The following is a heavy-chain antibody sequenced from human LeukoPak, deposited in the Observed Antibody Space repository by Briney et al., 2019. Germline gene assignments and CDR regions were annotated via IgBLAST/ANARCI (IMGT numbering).Heavy chain of an antibody. D-gene: IGHD3-3*01. CDR1: GYTFTGYY. V-gene: IGHV7-4-1*02. J-gene: IGHJ6*03. Sequence: ASVKVSCKASGYTFTGYYMHWVRQAPGQGLEWMGWINTNTGNPTYAQGFTGRFVFSLDTSVSTAYLQISSLKAEDTAVYYCAGSPKRPHLEWLFPLYSGYYYYYMDVWGKGTTVTVSS. CDR2: INTNTGNP. CDR3: AGSPKRPHLEWLFPLYSGYYYYYMDV.